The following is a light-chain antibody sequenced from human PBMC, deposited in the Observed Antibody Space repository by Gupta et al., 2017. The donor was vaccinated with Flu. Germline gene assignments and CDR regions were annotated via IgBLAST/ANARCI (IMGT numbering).Light chain of an antibody. J-gene: IGKJ1*01. CDR1: QTIHKF. V-gene: IGKV1-33*01. CDR2: DAS. Sequence: GDIVTITCQASQTIHKFVNWYQQKPDKAPKLLLYDASDLEKGVPSRFSGSGSGTHFTFTISSLQPEDIATYFCQQYENLPTFGQGTKVEIK. CDR3: QQYENLPT.